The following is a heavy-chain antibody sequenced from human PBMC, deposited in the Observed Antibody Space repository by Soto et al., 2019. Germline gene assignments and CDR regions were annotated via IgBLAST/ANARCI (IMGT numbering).Heavy chain of an antibody. D-gene: IGHD5-12*01. CDR3: ARDRSRATGYYYGMDV. CDR1: GGSISSYY. J-gene: IGHJ6*02. Sequence: SSETLSLTCTVSGGSISSYYWSWIRQPPGKGLEWIGYIYYSGSTNYNPSLKSRVTISVDTSKNQFSLKLSSATAADTAVYYCARDRSRATGYYYGMDVWGQGTTVTVSS. CDR2: IYYSGST. V-gene: IGHV4-59*01.